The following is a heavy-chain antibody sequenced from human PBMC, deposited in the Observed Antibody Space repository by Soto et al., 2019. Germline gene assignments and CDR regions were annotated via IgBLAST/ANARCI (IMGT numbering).Heavy chain of an antibody. Sequence: GASVKVSCKASGGSFSTYAINWLRQAPGQGLEWMGGIIPLFGTENYAQNFQDRFTFTADKSTTTAYMELRSLRSDDTAVYYCARVVPGAEAWFGPWGQGTLVTVSS. V-gene: IGHV1-69*06. D-gene: IGHD2-2*01. J-gene: IGHJ5*02. CDR3: ARVVPGAEAWFGP. CDR2: IIPLFGTE. CDR1: GGSFSTYA.